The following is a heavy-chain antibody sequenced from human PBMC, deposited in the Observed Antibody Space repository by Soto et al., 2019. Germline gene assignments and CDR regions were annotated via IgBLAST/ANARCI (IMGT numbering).Heavy chain of an antibody. CDR3: ARTSCSGGSCYKIDF. D-gene: IGHD2-15*01. Sequence: QVQLQESGPGLVKPSQTLSLTCTVSGGSISSGGYYWSWIRQHPGKGLEWIGYIYYSGSNYYNPSLKSRVTISVDTSKNQFSLKLSSVTAADTAVYYCARTSCSGGSCYKIDFWGQGTLGTVSS. V-gene: IGHV4-31*03. CDR1: GGSISSGGYY. J-gene: IGHJ4*02. CDR2: IYYSGSN.